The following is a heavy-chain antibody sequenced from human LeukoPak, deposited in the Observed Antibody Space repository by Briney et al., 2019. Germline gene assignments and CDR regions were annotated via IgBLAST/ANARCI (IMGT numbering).Heavy chain of an antibody. CDR2: INQDGRGE. D-gene: IGHD2-8*02. Sequence: GGCLRLSCAASGFTFTNYWMTWVRQAPGKGLEWVANINQDGRGETYVDSVKGRFTISRDNAKNSVSLQMHGLRVEDTAVYYCARHWWHGLDIWGHRTLVTVSS. CDR1: GFTFTNYW. CDR3: ARHWWHGLDI. J-gene: IGHJ3*02. V-gene: IGHV3-7*01.